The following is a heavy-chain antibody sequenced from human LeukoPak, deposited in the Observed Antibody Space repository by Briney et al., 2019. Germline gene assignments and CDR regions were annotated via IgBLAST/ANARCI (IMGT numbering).Heavy chain of an antibody. Sequence: ASVTVSCKPSGYTFINYGISWVRQAPGQGLEWMGWISGDNGNTNYAQKLQGRVTMTTDTSATTAYLELRSLRSDDTAIYYCAREDTRRGSRGYFDYWGQGTLVDVSS. J-gene: IGHJ4*02. CDR3: AREDTRRGSRGYFDY. CDR2: ISGDNGNT. V-gene: IGHV1-18*01. CDR1: GYTFINYG.